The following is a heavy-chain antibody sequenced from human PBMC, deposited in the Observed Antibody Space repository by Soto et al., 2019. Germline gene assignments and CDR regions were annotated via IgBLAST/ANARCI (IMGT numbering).Heavy chain of an antibody. CDR1: GFTFSSYA. CDR2: ISYDGSNK. Sequence: PGGSLRLSCAASGFTFSSYAMHWVRQAPGKGLEWVAVISYDGSNKYYADSVKGRFTISRDNSKNTLYLQMNSLRAEDTAVYYCARESSDWNYSVFDYWGQGTLVTVSS. D-gene: IGHD1-7*01. J-gene: IGHJ4*02. CDR3: ARESSDWNYSVFDY. V-gene: IGHV3-30-3*01.